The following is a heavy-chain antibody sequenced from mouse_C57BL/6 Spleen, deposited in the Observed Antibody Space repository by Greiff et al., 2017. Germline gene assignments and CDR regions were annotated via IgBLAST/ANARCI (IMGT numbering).Heavy chain of an antibody. CDR2: IDPSDSYT. V-gene: IGHV1-59*01. D-gene: IGHD2-1*01. CDR1: GYTFTSYW. CDR3: ARGNPYYAMDY. J-gene: IGHJ4*01. Sequence: QVQLQQSGAELVRPGTSVKLSCKASGYTFTSYWMHWVKQRPGQGLEWIGVIDPSDSYTNYNQKFKGKATLTVDTSSSTAYMQLSSLTSEDSAVYYCARGNPYYAMDYWGQGTSVTVSS.